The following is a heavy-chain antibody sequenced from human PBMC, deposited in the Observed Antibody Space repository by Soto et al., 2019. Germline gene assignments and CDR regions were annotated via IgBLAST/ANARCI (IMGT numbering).Heavy chain of an antibody. CDR3: AEDGGDYVFDS. D-gene: IGHD4-17*01. J-gene: IGHJ4*02. V-gene: IGHV1-18*01. Sequence: QVQLVQSGAEVKKPGASVKVSCKASGYTFTSYGISWVRQAPGQGLEGIGWISADNGNTNYAQKLHGRVTMTTDTSTRTAYMELRSLRADDTAVDYCAEDGGDYVFDSWGQGTLVAVSS. CDR2: ISADNGNT. CDR1: GYTFTSYG.